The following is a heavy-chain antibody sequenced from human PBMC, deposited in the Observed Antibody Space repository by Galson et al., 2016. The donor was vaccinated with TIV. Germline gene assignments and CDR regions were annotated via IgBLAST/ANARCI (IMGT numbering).Heavy chain of an antibody. J-gene: IGHJ4*02. Sequence: SETLSLTCAVSGDSISGYYWSWIRQAPGKGLECIGYIYYNGITYYSPSLKSRVTISVDTTSNQLSLKLTSVTAADTAVYYCAKRPIITIFGAGSNYCDSWGQGTLVTVSS. CDR1: GDSISGYY. D-gene: IGHD3-3*01. CDR3: AKRPIITIFGAGSNYCDS. CDR2: IYYNGIT. V-gene: IGHV4-59*01.